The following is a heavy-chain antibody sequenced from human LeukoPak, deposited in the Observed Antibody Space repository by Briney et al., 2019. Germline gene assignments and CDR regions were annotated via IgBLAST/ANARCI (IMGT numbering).Heavy chain of an antibody. CDR1: GGSISSSSYY. CDR2: IYYSGST. Sequence: SETLSLTCTVSGGSISSSSYYWGWIRQPPGKGLAWIGSIYYSGSTYYNPSLKSRVTISVDTSKNQFSLKLSSVTAADTAVYYCARGDYGGNTAPETWDYWGQGTLVTVSS. D-gene: IGHD4-23*01. J-gene: IGHJ4*02. CDR3: ARGDYGGNTAPETWDY. V-gene: IGHV4-39*01.